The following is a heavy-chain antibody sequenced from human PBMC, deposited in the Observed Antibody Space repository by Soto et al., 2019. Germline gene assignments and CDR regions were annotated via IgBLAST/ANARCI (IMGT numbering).Heavy chain of an antibody. CDR3: ARDRYPNYPPDAFAI. J-gene: IGHJ3*02. CDR2: IWYDGSDK. D-gene: IGHD4-4*01. Sequence: PGGSLRLSCAASGFTLSSNGMHWVRQAPGKGLEWVAFIWYDGSDKYYADSVKGRFTISRDNSKNTLYLQMNSLRAEDTDVYYCARDRYPNYPPDAFAIWGKGPRVPVSS. V-gene: IGHV3-33*01. CDR1: GFTLSSNG.